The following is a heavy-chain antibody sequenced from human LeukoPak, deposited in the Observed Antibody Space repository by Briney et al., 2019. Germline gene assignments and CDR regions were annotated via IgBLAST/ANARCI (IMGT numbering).Heavy chain of an antibody. D-gene: IGHD5-12*01. CDR3: AKLPITQWYSGYDY. CDR1: GFTFSSYA. V-gene: IGHV3-23*01. J-gene: IGHJ4*02. Sequence: PGGSLRLSCAASGFTFSSYAVSWVRQAPGKGLEWVSAISGSGGSTYYADSVKGRFTISRDNSKNTLYLQMNSLRAEDTAVYYCAKLPITQWYSGYDYWGRGTLVTVSS. CDR2: ISGSGGST.